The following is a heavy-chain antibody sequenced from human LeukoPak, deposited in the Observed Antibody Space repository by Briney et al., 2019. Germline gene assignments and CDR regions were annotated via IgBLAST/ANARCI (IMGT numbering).Heavy chain of an antibody. D-gene: IGHD2-21*01. Sequence: ASVKVSCKASGYTFTSYYMHWVRQAPAQGLAWMGIINPSGGRTSYAQKFQGRVTMTRDMSTSTVYMELSSLRSEDKAVYYCARGSMWHALDIWCEGTMVTVFS. CDR3: ARGSMWHALDI. CDR1: GYTFTSYY. V-gene: IGHV1-46*01. J-gene: IGHJ3*02. CDR2: INPSGGRT.